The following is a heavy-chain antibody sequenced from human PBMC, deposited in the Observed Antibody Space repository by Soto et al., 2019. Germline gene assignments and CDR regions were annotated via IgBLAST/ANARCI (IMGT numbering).Heavy chain of an antibody. J-gene: IGHJ6*03. V-gene: IGHV3-21*01. Sequence: EVQLVESGGGLVKPGGSLRLSCAASGFTFSSYSMNWVRQAPGKGLEWVSSISSSSSYIYYADSVKGRFTISRDNAKNSLYLQMNSLRAEDTAVYYCARYGPAAKYYYMDVWGKGTTVTVSS. CDR1: GFTFSSYS. CDR3: ARYGPAAKYYYMDV. CDR2: ISSSSSYI. D-gene: IGHD2-2*01.